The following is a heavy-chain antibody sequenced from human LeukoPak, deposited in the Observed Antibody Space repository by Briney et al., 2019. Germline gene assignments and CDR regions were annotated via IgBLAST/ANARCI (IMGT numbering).Heavy chain of an antibody. J-gene: IGHJ4*02. CDR3: AITPPPAMGPYYFDC. V-gene: IGHV4-59*12. Sequence: PSETLSLSCAVSGVTISNYYWSWLRQAPGKGLEWIGYIYYSGSTNYNASLKSQVTISVDKSKNQVPPKLSSVTAADTAVDYCAITPPPAMGPYYFDCWGQGTLVTVSS. CDR2: IYYSGST. D-gene: IGHD5-18*01. CDR1: GVTISNYY.